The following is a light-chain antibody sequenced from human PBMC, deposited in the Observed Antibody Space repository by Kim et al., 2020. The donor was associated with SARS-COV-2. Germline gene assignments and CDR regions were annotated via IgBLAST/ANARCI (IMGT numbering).Light chain of an antibody. Sequence: EIVMTQSPATLSVSPGGGATLSCRASQSVRSNLAWYRQKPGQAPSLLIHEISTRATGVPVRFSGSGSGTEFTLTISSLQSEDFALYFCHQYNEWPLTFGGGTKVDIK. CDR3: HQYNEWPLT. CDR2: EIS. V-gene: IGKV3-15*01. J-gene: IGKJ4*01. CDR1: QSVRSN.